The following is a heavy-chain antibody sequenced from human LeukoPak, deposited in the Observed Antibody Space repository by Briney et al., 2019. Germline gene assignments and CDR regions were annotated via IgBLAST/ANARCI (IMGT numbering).Heavy chain of an antibody. V-gene: IGHV4-4*07. CDR2: IFASGSI. J-gene: IGHJ2*01. D-gene: IGHD2-2*02. CDR1: GGSISTYS. CDR3: ARAGGHTYFDL. Sequence: SETLSLTCTVSGGSISTYSWNWIRQPAGKGLEWIGRIFASGSINYSPSLKSRLTMSVDTSGNHFSLILSPLTAADTAVYYCARAGGHTYFDLWGRGTLLTVSS.